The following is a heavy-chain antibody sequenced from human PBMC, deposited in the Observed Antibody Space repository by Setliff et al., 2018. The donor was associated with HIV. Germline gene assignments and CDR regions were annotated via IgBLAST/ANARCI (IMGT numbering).Heavy chain of an antibody. J-gene: IGHJ4*02. CDR2: IYHSGIT. D-gene: IGHD3-22*01. CDR1: RHSISNGYY. CDR3: SRLGHYDSSGYYSALYFDS. Sequence: PSETLSLTCSVFRHSISNGYYWGWIRQPPGKGLEWIGSIYHSGITYYNPSLKGRVTISVDTSEDQFSLKLSSVTAADTAMYFCSRLGHYDSSGYYSALYFDSWGQGTLVTVSS. V-gene: IGHV4-38-2*01.